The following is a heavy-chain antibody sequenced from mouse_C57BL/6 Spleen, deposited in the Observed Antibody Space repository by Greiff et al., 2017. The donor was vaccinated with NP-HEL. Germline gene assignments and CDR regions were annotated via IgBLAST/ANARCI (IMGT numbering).Heavy chain of an antibody. V-gene: IGHV1-55*01. J-gene: IGHJ3*01. Sequence: VQLQQSGAELVKPGASVKMSCKASGYTFTSYWITWVKQRPGQGLEWIGDIYPGSGSTNYNEKFKSKATLTVDTSSSTAYMQLSSLTSEDSAVYDCARCGGSSPWFAYWGQGTLVTVSA. CDR1: GYTFTSYW. CDR3: ARCGGSSPWFAY. D-gene: IGHD1-1*01. CDR2: IYPGSGST.